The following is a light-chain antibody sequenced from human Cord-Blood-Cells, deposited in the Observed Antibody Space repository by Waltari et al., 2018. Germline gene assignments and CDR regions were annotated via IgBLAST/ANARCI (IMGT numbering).Light chain of an antibody. CDR2: GAS. CDR3: QQYGSSPLGYT. V-gene: IGKV3-20*01. Sequence: EIVLTQSPGTLSLSPGERATLSCRASQSVSSSYLAWYQQKPGEAPRLVIYGASSRATGIPDMCSGSGSGTDFTLTISRLEPEDCAVYYCQQYGSSPLGYTFGQGTKLEIK. J-gene: IGKJ2*01. CDR1: QSVSSSY.